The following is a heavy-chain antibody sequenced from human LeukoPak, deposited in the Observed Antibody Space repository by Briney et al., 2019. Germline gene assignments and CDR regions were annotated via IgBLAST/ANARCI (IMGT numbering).Heavy chain of an antibody. J-gene: IGHJ5*02. CDR3: ARVVTMTFDP. CDR1: GGTFSSYA. Sequence: ASVKVSCKASGGTFSSYAISWVRQAPGQGLEWMGGIIPIFGTANYAQKFQGRVTITADKSTSTAYIELSSLRSEDTAVYYCARVVTMTFDPWGQGTLVTVSS. V-gene: IGHV1-69*06. CDR2: IIPIFGTA. D-gene: IGHD3-22*01.